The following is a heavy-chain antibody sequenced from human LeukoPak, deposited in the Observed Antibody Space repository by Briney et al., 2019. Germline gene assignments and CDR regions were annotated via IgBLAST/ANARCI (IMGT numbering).Heavy chain of an antibody. CDR3: ARGGFIVGATYYYYMDV. CDR1: GYTFTGYY. Sequence: ASVKVSCKASGYTFTGYYMHWVRQAPGQGLEGMGWINPNSGGTTYAQKFQGRVTMTRDTSISTAYMELSRLRSDDTAVYYCARGGFIVGATYYYYMDVWGKGTTVTVSS. V-gene: IGHV1-2*02. J-gene: IGHJ6*03. D-gene: IGHD1-26*01. CDR2: INPNSGGT.